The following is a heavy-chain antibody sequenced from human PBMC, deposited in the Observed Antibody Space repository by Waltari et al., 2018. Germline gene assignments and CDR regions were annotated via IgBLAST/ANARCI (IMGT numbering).Heavy chain of an antibody. J-gene: IGHJ6*02. V-gene: IGHV4-34*01. CDR1: GGSFSGYY. D-gene: IGHD3-9*01. Sequence: QVQLQQWGAGLLKPSETLSLTCAVYGGSFSGYYWSWIRQPPGKGLEWIGEINHSGSTNYNPSLKSRVTISVDTSKNQFSLKLSSVTAADTAVYYCARVGRYFDWSTIYYYGMDVWGQGTTVTVSS. CDR2: INHSGST. CDR3: ARVGRYFDWSTIYYYGMDV.